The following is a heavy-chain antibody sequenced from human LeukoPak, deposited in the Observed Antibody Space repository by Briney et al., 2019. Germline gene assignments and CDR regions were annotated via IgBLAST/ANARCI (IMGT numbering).Heavy chain of an antibody. CDR1: GGSFSGYY. Sequence: SETLSLTCAVYGGSFSGYYWSWIRQPPGKGLEWIGEINHSGSTNYNPSLQSRVTISVGTSKNQFSLKLSSVTAAGTAVYYCARGRGYSYGLSRPPSYWGQGTLVTVSS. V-gene: IGHV4-34*01. CDR2: INHSGST. J-gene: IGHJ4*02. CDR3: ARGRGYSYGLSRPPSY. D-gene: IGHD5-18*01.